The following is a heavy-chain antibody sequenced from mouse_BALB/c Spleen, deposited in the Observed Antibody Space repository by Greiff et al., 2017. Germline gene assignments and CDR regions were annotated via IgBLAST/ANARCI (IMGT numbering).Heavy chain of an antibody. J-gene: IGHJ3*01. CDR3: ARGSYYGRAWFAY. CDR1: GFTFSSYA. Sequence: EVNLVESGGGLVKPGGSLKLSCAASGFTFSSYAMSWVRQTPEKRLEWVASISSGGSTYYPDSVKGRFTISRDNARNILYLQMSSLRSEDTAMYYCARGSYYGRAWFAYWGQGTLVTVSA. V-gene: IGHV5-6-5*01. CDR2: ISSGGST. D-gene: IGHD2-10*01.